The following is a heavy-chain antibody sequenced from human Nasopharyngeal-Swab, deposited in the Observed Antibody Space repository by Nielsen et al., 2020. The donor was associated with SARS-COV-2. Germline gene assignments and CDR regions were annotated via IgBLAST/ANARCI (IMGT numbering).Heavy chain of an antibody. D-gene: IGHD6-6*01. CDR2: ISSSSTTI. V-gene: IGHV3-48*04. J-gene: IGHJ6*03. CDR3: ATGGVSSPYYYYYMDV. CDR1: GFPFSRYS. Sequence: GGSLRLSCSASGFPFSRYSMNWVRQAPGKGLEWVSYISSSSTTIYYADSVQGRFTISRDNAKNSLYLQMNSLRAEDTAVYYCATGGVSSPYYYYYMDVWGKGTTVTVSS.